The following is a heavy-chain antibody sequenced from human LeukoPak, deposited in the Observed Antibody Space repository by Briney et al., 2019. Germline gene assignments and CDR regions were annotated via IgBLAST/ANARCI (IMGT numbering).Heavy chain of an antibody. J-gene: IGHJ6*02. Sequence: GGSLRLSCAASGFTFNTYSMNWVRQAPGKGLEWVANIKPDGSAQYYADSVRGRFTISRDNSKNTLYLQMNSLRAEDTAVYYCARALYYYDSSGYSYGMDVWGQGTTVTVSS. CDR3: ARALYYYDSSGYSYGMDV. CDR2: IKPDGSAQ. CDR1: GFTFNTYS. D-gene: IGHD3-22*01. V-gene: IGHV3-7*03.